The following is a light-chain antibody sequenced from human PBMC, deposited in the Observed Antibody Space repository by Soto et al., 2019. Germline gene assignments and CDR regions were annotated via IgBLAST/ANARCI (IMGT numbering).Light chain of an antibody. J-gene: IGLJ2*01. Sequence: QAVVTQPPSASGTPGQRVTISCSGSSSNIGGTYVYWYQQLPGTAPRLLIYRNTQRPSGVPDRFSGSKSGTSASLAISGLRSEDEADYYCAAWDDSLSGGIFGGGTKVTVL. CDR1: SSNIGGTY. V-gene: IGLV1-47*01. CDR2: RNT. CDR3: AAWDDSLSGGI.